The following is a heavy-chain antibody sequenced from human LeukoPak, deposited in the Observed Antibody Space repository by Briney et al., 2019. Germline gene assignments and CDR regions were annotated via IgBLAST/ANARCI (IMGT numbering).Heavy chain of an antibody. V-gene: IGHV3-33*01. D-gene: IGHD3-16*01. CDR3: ARGWGSNVYASAFDI. Sequence: GGSLRLSCAASGFTFNNYGMHWVRQAPGKGLEWLTLIWYHGNDKSYADSVKGRFIISRDNSKNTLFLQMNSLRAEDTALYYCARGWGSNVYASAFDIWGQGTMVTASS. CDR1: GFTFNNYG. CDR2: IWYHGNDK. J-gene: IGHJ3*02.